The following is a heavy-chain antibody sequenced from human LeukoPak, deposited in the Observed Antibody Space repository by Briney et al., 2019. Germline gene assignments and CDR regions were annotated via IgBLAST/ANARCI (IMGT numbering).Heavy chain of an antibody. V-gene: IGHV1-18*01. CDR1: GYSFVLYG. J-gene: IGHJ6*03. Sequence: ASVKVSCKASGYSFVLYGISWVRQAPGQGPEWMGWISTYNGNTKYAQKFQGRVTITADKSTSTAYMELSSLRSEDTAVYYCARTGGGELRFLEWLSDYYYYYMDVWGKGTTVTVSS. D-gene: IGHD3-3*01. CDR2: ISTYNGNT. CDR3: ARTGGGELRFLEWLSDYYYYYMDV.